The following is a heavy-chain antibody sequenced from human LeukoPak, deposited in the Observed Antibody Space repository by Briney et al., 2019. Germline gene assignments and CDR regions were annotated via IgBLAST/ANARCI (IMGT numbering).Heavy chain of an antibody. CDR2: ISGSGGST. D-gene: IGHD3-10*01. V-gene: IGHV3-23*01. Sequence: GESLRRSCAASGFTFNSYAMSWVRQAPGKGLEWVSAISGSGGSTYYADSVKGRFTISRDNSKNTLYLQMNSLRAEDTAVYYCSKGWFDFDYWGQGTLVSVSS. J-gene: IGHJ4*02. CDR3: SKGWFDFDY. CDR1: GFTFNSYA.